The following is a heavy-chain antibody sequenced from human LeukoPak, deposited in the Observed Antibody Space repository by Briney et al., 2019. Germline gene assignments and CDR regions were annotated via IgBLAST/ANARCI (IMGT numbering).Heavy chain of an antibody. J-gene: IGHJ5*02. D-gene: IGHD5-24*01. CDR3: ARTSPWPENWFDP. V-gene: IGHV4-34*01. Sequence: SETLSLTCAVYGGSFSGYYWSWIRQPPGKGLEWIGEINHSGSTNYNPSLKSRVTISVDTSKNQFSLNLNSVTAADTAVYYCARTSPWPENWFDPWGQGTLVTVSS. CDR2: INHSGST. CDR1: GGSFSGYY.